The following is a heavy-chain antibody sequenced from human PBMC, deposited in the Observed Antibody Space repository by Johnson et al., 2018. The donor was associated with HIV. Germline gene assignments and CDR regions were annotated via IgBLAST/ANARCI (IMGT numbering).Heavy chain of an antibody. J-gene: IGHJ3*02. CDR3: VTLSSTSREDAFDI. CDR2: IKQHGSEK. CDR1: GFTFSSYW. D-gene: IGHD2-2*01. Sequence: VQLVESGGGLVQPGGSLRLSCAASGFTFSSYWMTWVRQAPGKGLEWVANIKQHGSEKYYEDSVKGRFTISRDNAKKSLYLQMNSLRAEDTAVYYCVTLSSTSREDAFDIWGQGTMVTVSS. V-gene: IGHV3-7*01.